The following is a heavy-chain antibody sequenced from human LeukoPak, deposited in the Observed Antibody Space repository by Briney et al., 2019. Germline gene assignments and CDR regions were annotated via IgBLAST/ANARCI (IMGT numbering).Heavy chain of an antibody. J-gene: IGHJ4*02. CDR3: ARDASYSSGWYDY. CDR2: IYYSGST. Sequence: PSETLSLTCTVSGGSISSYYWSWIRQPPGKGLEWIGYIYYSGSTNYNPSLKSRVTLSVDTSKNQVSLKLSSVTAADTAVYYCARDASYSSGWYDYWGQGTLVTVSS. D-gene: IGHD6-19*01. CDR1: GGSISSYY. V-gene: IGHV4-59*12.